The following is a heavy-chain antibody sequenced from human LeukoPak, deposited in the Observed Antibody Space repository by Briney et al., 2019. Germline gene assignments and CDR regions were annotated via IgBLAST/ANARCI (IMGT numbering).Heavy chain of an antibody. CDR1: GYTFTSYY. Sequence: ASVTVSCKASGYTFTSYYMHWVRQAPGQGLEWMGIINPSGGSTSYAQKFQGRVTMTRDTSTSTVYMELSSLRSEDTAVYYCARAGVQDSSGYLAAFDIWGQGTMVTVSS. CDR2: INPSGGST. V-gene: IGHV1-46*01. J-gene: IGHJ3*02. CDR3: ARAGVQDSSGYLAAFDI. D-gene: IGHD3-22*01.